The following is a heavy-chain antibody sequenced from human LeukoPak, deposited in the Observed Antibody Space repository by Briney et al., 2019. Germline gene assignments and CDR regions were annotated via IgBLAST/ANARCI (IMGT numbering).Heavy chain of an antibody. V-gene: IGHV4-30-4*01. Sequence: PSETLSLTCTVSGASISSGDYYWSWIRQPPGKGLEWIGYMYYSGSTYYNPSLKSRVTISVDTSKNQFSLKLSSVTAADTAVYYCASLGTVTGYFDYWGQGTLVTVSS. CDR3: ASLGTVTGYFDY. CDR1: GASISSGDYY. CDR2: MYYSGST. J-gene: IGHJ4*02. D-gene: IGHD4-17*01.